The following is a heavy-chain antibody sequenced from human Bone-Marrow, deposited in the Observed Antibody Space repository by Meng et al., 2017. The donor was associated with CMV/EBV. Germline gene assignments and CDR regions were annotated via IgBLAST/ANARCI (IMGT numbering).Heavy chain of an antibody. CDR1: GGTFSSYA. CDR3: ARSEYCSSTSCYTPRLSYYYYGMDV. V-gene: IGHV1-69*05. J-gene: IGHJ6*02. CDR2: IIPILGTA. Sequence: SVKVSCKASGGTFSSYAISWVRQAPGQGLEWMGGIIPILGTANYAQKFQGRVTITTDESTSTAYMELSSLRSEDTAVYYCARSEYCSSTSCYTPRLSYYYYGMDVWGQGTTVTVSS. D-gene: IGHD2-2*01.